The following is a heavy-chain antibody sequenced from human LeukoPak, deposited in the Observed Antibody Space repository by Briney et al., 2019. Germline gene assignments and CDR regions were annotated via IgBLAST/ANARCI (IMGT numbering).Heavy chain of an antibody. CDR2: ISRRDDYT. D-gene: IGHD3-10*01. Sequence: GGSLRLPCAASGFAFSSYAMSWVRQPPGKGLEWVSVISRRDDYTYYADSVKGRFTISRDNSKNTLYLQMNTLRAEDTAVYYCANDYRSGSFHDFWGQGTLVTASS. CDR3: ANDYRSGSFHDF. J-gene: IGHJ4*02. V-gene: IGHV3-23*01. CDR1: GFAFSSYA.